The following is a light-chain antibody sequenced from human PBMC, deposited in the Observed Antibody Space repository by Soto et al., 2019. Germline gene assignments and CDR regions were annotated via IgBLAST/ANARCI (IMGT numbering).Light chain of an antibody. CDR3: QQSYSSAPLT. J-gene: IGKJ4*01. CDR1: QNINNY. Sequence: DIQMTQSPSSLSASVGDRVTITCRASQNINNYLNWFQQKPGKAPKLLLYAASILQSGVPSRFSGSGSGTDFTLTINNLQPEGFASYYCQQSYSSAPLTFGGGTKVEIK. CDR2: AAS. V-gene: IGKV1-39*01.